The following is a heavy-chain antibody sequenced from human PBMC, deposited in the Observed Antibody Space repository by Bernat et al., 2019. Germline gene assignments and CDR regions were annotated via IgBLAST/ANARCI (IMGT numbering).Heavy chain of an antibody. CDR3: ARDLTHDFWSGYYTSAFDI. Sequence: QVQLQESGPGLVKPSETLSLTCTVSGGSISSYYWSWIRQPPGKGLEWIGYIYYSGSTNYNPSLKSRVTISVDTSKNQFSLKLSSVTAADTAVYYCARDLTHDFWSGYYTSAFDIWGQGTMVTVSS. V-gene: IGHV4-59*01. D-gene: IGHD3-3*01. CDR1: GGSISSYY. J-gene: IGHJ3*02. CDR2: IYYSGST.